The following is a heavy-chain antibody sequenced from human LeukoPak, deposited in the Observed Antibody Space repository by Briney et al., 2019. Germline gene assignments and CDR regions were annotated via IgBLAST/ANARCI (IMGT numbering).Heavy chain of an antibody. CDR2: INPNSGGT. V-gene: IGHV1-2*02. D-gene: IGHD5-12*01. CDR3: ARDLPKTGYVGALDI. CDR1: GYTFTDYY. J-gene: IGHJ3*02. Sequence: AASVTVSCKASGYTFTDYYILWVRQAPGQGPEWMGWINPNSGGTNYAQNFKGRVTMTRDTSISTAYMEVNSLTSDDTAVYYCARDLPKTGYVGALDIWGQGTMVTVSS.